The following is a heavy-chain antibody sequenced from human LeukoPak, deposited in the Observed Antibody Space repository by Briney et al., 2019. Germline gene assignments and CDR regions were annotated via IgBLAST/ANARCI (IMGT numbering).Heavy chain of an antibody. CDR2: IYHSGST. D-gene: IGHD3-10*01. CDR3: ARVAPHITMVRAPFDY. CDR1: GGSFSGYY. Sequence: SETLSLTCAVYGGSFSGYYWGWIRQPPGKGLEWIGSIYHSGSTYYNPSLKSRVTISVDTSKNQFSLKLSSVTAADTAVYHCARVAPHITMVRAPFDYWGQGTLVTVSS. J-gene: IGHJ4*02. V-gene: IGHV4-38-2*01.